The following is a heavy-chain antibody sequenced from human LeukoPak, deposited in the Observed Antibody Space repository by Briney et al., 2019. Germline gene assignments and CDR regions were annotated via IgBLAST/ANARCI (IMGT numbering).Heavy chain of an antibody. Sequence: GGSLRLSCAASGFTFSSYWMSWVRQAPGKGLEWVANINQDGSERFYVDSVKGRFTISRDNPKKSLYLQMNSLRDEDTAVYYCARAYWGSVDYWGQGTLVPVST. D-gene: IGHD7-27*01. CDR3: ARAYWGSVDY. J-gene: IGHJ4*02. CDR2: INQDGSER. CDR1: GFTFSSYW. V-gene: IGHV3-7*03.